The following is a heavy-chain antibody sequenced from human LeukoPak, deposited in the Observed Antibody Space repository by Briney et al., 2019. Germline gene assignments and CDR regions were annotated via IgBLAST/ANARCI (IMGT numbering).Heavy chain of an antibody. J-gene: IGHJ5*02. V-gene: IGHV3-21*01. Sequence: GGSLRLSCAASGFTFSSYSMNWVRQAPGKGLEWVSSISSSSSYIYYADSVKGRFTISRDNAKNTLYLQMNSLRAEDTAVYYCARGLGAAANNRFDPWGQGTLVTVSS. CDR3: ARGLGAAANNRFDP. D-gene: IGHD6-13*01. CDR2: ISSSSSYI. CDR1: GFTFSSYS.